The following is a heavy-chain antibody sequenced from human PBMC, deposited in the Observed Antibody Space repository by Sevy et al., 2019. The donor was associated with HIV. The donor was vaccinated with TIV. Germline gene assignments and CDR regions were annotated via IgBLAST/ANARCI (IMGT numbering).Heavy chain of an antibody. V-gene: IGHV3-53*01. CDR3: ARDKNAYYHGLDV. CDR2: FYTGSKT. J-gene: IGHJ6*02. Sequence: GGSLTLSCAVSGFPVSSSYMNWVRQAPGKGLEWVSVFYTGSKTDYADSVKGRFTMSRDNSKNTLYLQMNGLRAEDTAVYYCARDKNAYYHGLDVWGQGTTVTVSS. CDR1: GFPVSSSY.